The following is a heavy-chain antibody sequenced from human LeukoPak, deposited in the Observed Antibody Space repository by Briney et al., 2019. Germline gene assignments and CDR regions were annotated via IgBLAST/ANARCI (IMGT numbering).Heavy chain of an antibody. D-gene: IGHD2-15*01. CDR3: ARDRAAPTWFFDL. CDR1: GFSFSTYS. J-gene: IGHJ2*01. Sequence: GGSLRLSCAASGFSFSTYSMNWVRQAPGEGLEWLSYISGDSNTIYYADSVKGRFTISRDNAKTSLYLQTNTLRDDDTAVYYCARDRAAPTWFFDLWGRGTLVLVSS. V-gene: IGHV3-48*02. CDR2: ISGDSNTI.